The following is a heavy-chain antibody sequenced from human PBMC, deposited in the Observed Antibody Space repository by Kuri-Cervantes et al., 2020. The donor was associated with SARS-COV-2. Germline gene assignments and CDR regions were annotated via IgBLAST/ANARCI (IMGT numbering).Heavy chain of an antibody. CDR1: GGTFSSYD. D-gene: IGHD2-2*02. V-gene: IGHV1-69*05. J-gene: IGHJ5*02. CDR3: ARDRGPGQLLYSAFRWFDP. Sequence: SVKVSCKASGGTFSSYDISWVRQAPGQGLEWMGGIIPIFGTANYAQKFQGRVTITTDESTSTAYMELSSLRSEDTAVYYCARDRGPGQLLYSAFRWFDPWGQGTLVTVSS. CDR2: IIPIFGTA.